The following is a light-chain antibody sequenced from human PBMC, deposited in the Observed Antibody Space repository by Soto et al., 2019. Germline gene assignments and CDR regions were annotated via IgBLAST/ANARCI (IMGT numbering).Light chain of an antibody. CDR3: QQYGSSPRT. Sequence: EIVLTQSPGTLSLSPGERATLSCRASQSVSSSYLAWYQQKPGQAPRLLIYGASSRATGIPDRFSGSGSGKDFTLTISRLEPEDFAEYYCQQYGSSPRTFGQGTKVETK. CDR2: GAS. CDR1: QSVSSSY. V-gene: IGKV3-20*01. J-gene: IGKJ1*01.